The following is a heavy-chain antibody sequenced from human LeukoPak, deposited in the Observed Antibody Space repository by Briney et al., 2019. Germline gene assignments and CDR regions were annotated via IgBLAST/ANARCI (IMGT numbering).Heavy chain of an antibody. Sequence: ASVKVSCKASGYTFTSYGISWVRQAPGQGLEWMGWISAYNGNTNYAQKLQGRVTMTTDTSTSTAYMELRSLRSDDTAVYSCTRLWLAGYCSGGSCYPPDFWGQGTLVTLSS. J-gene: IGHJ4*02. D-gene: IGHD2-15*01. CDR1: GYTFTSYG. CDR2: ISAYNGNT. V-gene: IGHV1-18*01. CDR3: TRLWLAGYCSGGSCYPPDF.